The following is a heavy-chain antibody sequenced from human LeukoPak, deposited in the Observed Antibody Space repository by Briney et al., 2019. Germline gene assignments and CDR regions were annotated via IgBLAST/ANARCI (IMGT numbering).Heavy chain of an antibody. J-gene: IGHJ4*02. CDR1: GLTFSSHW. V-gene: IGHV3-30*18. CDR3: AKGEGNLFDY. D-gene: IGHD4-23*01. CDR2: ISYDGSNK. Sequence: GGALRLSCAASGLTFSSHWMHWGRQAPGKGLEGVAVISYDGSNKYYADSVKGRFTISRDNSKNTLYLQMNSLRAEDTAVYYCAKGEGNLFDYWGQGTLVTVSS.